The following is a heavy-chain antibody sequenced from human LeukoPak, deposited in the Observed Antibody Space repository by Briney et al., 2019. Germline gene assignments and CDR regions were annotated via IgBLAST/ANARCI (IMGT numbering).Heavy chain of an antibody. D-gene: IGHD3-22*01. Sequence: PGGSLRLSCAASGFTFSDYYMSWIRQAPGKGLEWVSYISSSGSTIYYADSVKGRFTISRDNAKNSLYLQMNSLRAEDTAVYYCARDQAPYYYDSSGYYPHFDYWGQGTLVTVSS. J-gene: IGHJ4*02. CDR2: ISSSGSTI. CDR1: GFTFSDYY. V-gene: IGHV3-11*01. CDR3: ARDQAPYYYDSSGYYPHFDY.